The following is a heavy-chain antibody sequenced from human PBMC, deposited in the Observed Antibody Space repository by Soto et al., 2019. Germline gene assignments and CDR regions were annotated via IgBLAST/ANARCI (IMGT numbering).Heavy chain of an antibody. V-gene: IGHV6-1*01. CDR3: ARDSRPIAAAGRGYNWFDP. D-gene: IGHD6-13*01. Sequence: SQTLSLTCAISGDSVSSNSAAWNWIRQSPSRGLEWLGRTYYRSKWYNDYAVSVKSRITINPDTSKNQFSLQLNSVTPEDTAVYYCARDSRPIAAAGRGYNWFDPWGQGTLVTVAS. CDR2: TYYRSKWYN. CDR1: GDSVSSNSAA. J-gene: IGHJ5*02.